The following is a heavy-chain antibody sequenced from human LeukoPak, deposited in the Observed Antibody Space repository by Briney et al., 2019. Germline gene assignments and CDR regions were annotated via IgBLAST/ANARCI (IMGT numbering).Heavy chain of an antibody. D-gene: IGHD3-10*01. CDR1: GFTFSSYE. J-gene: IGHJ4*02. V-gene: IGHV3-48*03. Sequence: PGGSLRLSCAASGFTFSSYEMNWVRQVPGKGLEWVSYISSSGSTIYYADSVKGRFTIPRDNAKNSLYLQMNSLRAEDTAVYYCARGVWFGELSFDYWGQGTLVTVSS. CDR2: ISSSGSTI. CDR3: ARGVWFGELSFDY.